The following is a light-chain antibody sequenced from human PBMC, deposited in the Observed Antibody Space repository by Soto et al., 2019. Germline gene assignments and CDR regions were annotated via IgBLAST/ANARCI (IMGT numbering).Light chain of an antibody. CDR3: QQYNSYLLT. CDR2: DAS. CDR1: QSISSW. V-gene: IGKV1-5*01. J-gene: IGKJ4*01. Sequence: DIQMTQSPSTLSASVGDRVTITCRASQSISSWLAWYQQKPGKAPKLLIYDASSLESGVPSRFSGSRSGTEFTLTISSLQPDDFATYYCQQYNSYLLTFGGGTKVEIK.